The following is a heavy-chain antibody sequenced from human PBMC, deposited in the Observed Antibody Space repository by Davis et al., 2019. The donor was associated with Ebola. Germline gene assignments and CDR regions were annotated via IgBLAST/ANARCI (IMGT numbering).Heavy chain of an antibody. V-gene: IGHV2-70*12. J-gene: IGHJ4*02. CDR3: AHSMYGMITKYYFDN. CDR1: GFSLSSRGVC. D-gene: IGHD3-16*01. CDR2: IDWDDNK. Sequence: SGPTLVTPTQTLTLTCTFSGFSLSSRGVCVSWIRQPPGKALEWLTLIDWDDNKYYSTSLETRLNISKDTSKKQVVLTMTNMDPVDTATYYSAHSMYGMITKYYFDNWGQGTLVTVSS.